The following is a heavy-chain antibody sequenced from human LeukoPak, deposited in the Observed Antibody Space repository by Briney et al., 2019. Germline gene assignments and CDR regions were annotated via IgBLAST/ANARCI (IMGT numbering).Heavy chain of an antibody. CDR1: GGTFSSYA. V-gene: IGHV1-69*13. CDR3: ARASYSIHAFDI. J-gene: IGHJ3*02. CDR2: IIPVFGTA. Sequence: SVKVSCKASGGTFSSYAISWVRQAPGQGLEWMGGIIPVFGTANYAQKFQGRVTITADESTSTAYMELSSLRSEDTAVYYCARASYSIHAFDIWGQGTMVTVSS. D-gene: IGHD1-26*01.